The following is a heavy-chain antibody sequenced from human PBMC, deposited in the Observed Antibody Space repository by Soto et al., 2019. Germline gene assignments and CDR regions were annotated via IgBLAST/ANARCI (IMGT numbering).Heavy chain of an antibody. CDR3: AREPRYCRGGSCSITGDAFDI. Sequence: PGGSLRLSCTASGFIVSDTYMNWVRQDPGKGLEWVSVISNRGDTHYADSVRGRFSLSRDIADNTLHLQMNNLRVEDTAVYYCAREPRYCRGGSCSITGDAFDIWGQGTMVTVSS. J-gene: IGHJ3*02. CDR2: ISNRGDT. D-gene: IGHD2-15*01. CDR1: GFIVSDTY. V-gene: IGHV3-66*01.